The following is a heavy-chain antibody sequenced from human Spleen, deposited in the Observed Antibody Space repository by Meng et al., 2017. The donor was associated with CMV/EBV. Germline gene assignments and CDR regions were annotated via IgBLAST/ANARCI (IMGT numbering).Heavy chain of an antibody. V-gene: IGHV4-34*01. D-gene: IGHD3-22*01. CDR2: IYYSGST. J-gene: IGHJ4*02. CDR3: ARVPEYYYDSSGYYDYYFDY. CDR1: GDSFSDFS. Sequence: SETLSLTCAVYGDSFSDFSYNWIRQPPGKGLEWIGSIYYSGSTYYNPSLKSRVTISVDTSKNQFSLKLSSVTAADTAVYYCARVPEYYYDSSGYYDYYFDYWGQGTLVTVSS.